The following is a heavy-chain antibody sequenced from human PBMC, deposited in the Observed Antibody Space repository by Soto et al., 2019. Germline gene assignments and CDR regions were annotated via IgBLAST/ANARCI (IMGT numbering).Heavy chain of an antibody. V-gene: IGHV1-46*01. J-gene: IGHJ5*02. Sequence: ASVKVSCKASGYTFTSYYMHWVRQAPGQGLEWMGIINPSGGSTSYAQKFQGRVTMTRDTSTSTVYMELSSLRSEDTAVYYCAIDAYYDFWSGFKAYNWFDPWGQGTLVTVSS. CDR1: GYTFTSYY. CDR2: INPSGGST. D-gene: IGHD3-3*01. CDR3: AIDAYYDFWSGFKAYNWFDP.